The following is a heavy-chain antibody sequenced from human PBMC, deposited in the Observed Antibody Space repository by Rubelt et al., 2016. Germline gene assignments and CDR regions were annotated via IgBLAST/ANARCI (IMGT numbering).Heavy chain of an antibody. CDR1: GFTFSSYA. D-gene: IGHD6-13*01. Sequence: GFTFSSYAMNWVRQAPGKGLEWVSAISTSAGSTFYADSVTGRFTISRDNSKNTLYLQMNSLRAEDTAVYYCAKSRGQQLRSYYFDYWGQGTLVTVSS. J-gene: IGHJ4*02. CDR2: ISTSAGST. CDR3: AKSRGQQLRSYYFDY. V-gene: IGHV3-23*01.